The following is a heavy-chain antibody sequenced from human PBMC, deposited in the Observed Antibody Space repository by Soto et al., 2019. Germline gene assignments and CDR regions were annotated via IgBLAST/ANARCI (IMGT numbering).Heavy chain of an antibody. J-gene: IGHJ6*01. D-gene: IGHD1-26*01. CDR1: VGSFSGYY. CDR2: INHSGST. CDR3: ARGGSKWTLHYYYCYGMEF. Sequence: SETLSLTCAVYVGSFSGYYWSWIRQPPGKGLECIWEINHSGSTNYNPSLKSRVTISVDTSKNQFSLKLSSVTAADTAVYYCARGGSKWTLHYYYCYGMEFWGQGTTVTLSS. V-gene: IGHV4-34*01.